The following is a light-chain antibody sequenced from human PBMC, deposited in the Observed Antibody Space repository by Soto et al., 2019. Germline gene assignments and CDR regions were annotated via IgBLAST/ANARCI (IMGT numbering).Light chain of an antibody. CDR3: QQYNNWPWT. V-gene: IGKV3-15*01. Sequence: EIVMTQSPATLSVSPGERATLSCRASQSVSSNLAWYQQQPGQAPRLLIYGASTRATGIPARFSGSGSGTEFTLTISSLQSEDFAVYYCQQYNNWPWTFGQGTKVKIK. CDR1: QSVSSN. J-gene: IGKJ1*01. CDR2: GAS.